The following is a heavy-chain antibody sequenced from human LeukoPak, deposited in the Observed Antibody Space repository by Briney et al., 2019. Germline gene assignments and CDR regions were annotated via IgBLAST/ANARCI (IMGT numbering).Heavy chain of an antibody. CDR1: GGSIKTYH. CDR2: IYNSAIT. Sequence: SETLSLTCTVSGGSIKTYHWNWIRQPPGKGLEWIGYIYNSAITNYNPSLKSRVSISIDTSKNQFSLKLNSVTAADTAVCYCARLAGTTSGDYWGQGILVTVSA. CDR3: ARLAGTTSGDY. J-gene: IGHJ4*02. V-gene: IGHV4-59*01. D-gene: IGHD1-7*01.